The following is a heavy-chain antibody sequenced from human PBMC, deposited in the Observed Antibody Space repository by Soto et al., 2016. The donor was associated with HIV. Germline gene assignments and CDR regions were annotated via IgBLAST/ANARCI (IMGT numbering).Heavy chain of an antibody. CDR1: GFTFTNYA. CDR3: AREKYSSGWSKPYYYYYGMDV. V-gene: IGHV3-64*01. Sequence: EVQLVESGEAWSSRGSLRLSCAASGFTFTNYAMHWVRQAPGKGLEYVSAISSNGGNTYYANSVKGRFTISRDNSKNTVFLLVGSLRAEDTAVYYCAREKYSSGWSKPYYYYYGMDVWGLGTTVTVSS. CDR2: ISSNGGNT. J-gene: IGHJ6*02. D-gene: IGHD6-19*01.